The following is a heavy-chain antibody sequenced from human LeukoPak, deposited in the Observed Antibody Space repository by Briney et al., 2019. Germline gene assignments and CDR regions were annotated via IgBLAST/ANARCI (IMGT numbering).Heavy chain of an antibody. J-gene: IGHJ4*02. D-gene: IGHD2-15*01. V-gene: IGHV4-34*01. CDR2: INHSGST. CDR3: AIRLRY. Sequence: SETLSLTCAVYGGSSSGYYWSWIRQPPGKGLEWIGEINHSGSTNYNPSLKSRVTISVDTSKNQFSLKLSSVTAADTAVYYCAIRLRYWGQGTLVTVSS. CDR1: GGSSSGYY.